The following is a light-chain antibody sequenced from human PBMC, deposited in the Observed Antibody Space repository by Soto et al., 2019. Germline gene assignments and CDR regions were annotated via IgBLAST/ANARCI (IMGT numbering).Light chain of an antibody. CDR3: QEYYSPPFT. J-gene: IGKJ3*01. Sequence: DIQMTQSPSSLSAAVGDRVTITCRASQGISSSLAWYQHKPGKVPDLLIYAASTLHSGVPSRFSGSGSGTDFTLTISSLQPEDVATYYCQEYYSPPFTFGPGTKVNFK. V-gene: IGKV1-27*01. CDR1: QGISSS. CDR2: AAS.